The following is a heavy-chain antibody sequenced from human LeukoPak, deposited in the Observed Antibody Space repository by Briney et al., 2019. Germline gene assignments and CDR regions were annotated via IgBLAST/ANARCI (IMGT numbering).Heavy chain of an antibody. CDR2: IYYSVST. D-gene: IGHD1-26*01. J-gene: IGHJ4*02. Sequence: SQTLSLTCTVSGGSISSGDYYWSWIRQPPGKGLEWIGYIYYSVSTYYNPSLKSRVTISVDTSKNQFSLRLSSVTAADTALYYCAYSGSYGHLGYWGQGIPVAVSS. CDR1: GGSISSGDYY. CDR3: AYSGSYGHLGY. V-gene: IGHV4-30-4*01.